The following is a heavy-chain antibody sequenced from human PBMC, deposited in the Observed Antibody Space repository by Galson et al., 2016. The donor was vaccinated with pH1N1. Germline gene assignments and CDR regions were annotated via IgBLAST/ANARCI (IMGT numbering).Heavy chain of an antibody. Sequence: SLRLSCAASGFTFSNYWMSWVRQAPGKGLEWVANIKQDGSEKYYVDSVKGRFTISRDNAKNSLYLQLHSLRAEATAVYYCARRMGSSEWGYYFDYWGQGTLVTVSS. J-gene: IGHJ4*02. CDR3: ARRMGSSEWGYYFDY. V-gene: IGHV3-7*01. D-gene: IGHD3-10*01. CDR2: IKQDGSEK. CDR1: GFTFSNYW.